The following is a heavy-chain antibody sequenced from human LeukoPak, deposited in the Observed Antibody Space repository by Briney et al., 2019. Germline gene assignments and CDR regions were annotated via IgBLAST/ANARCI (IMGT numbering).Heavy chain of an antibody. J-gene: IGHJ4*02. D-gene: IGHD2-8*02. CDR2: IYHSGRS. CDR3: ARDQVECTGGTCQSRVGFDF. CDR1: GGSISSNNW. V-gene: IGHV4-4*02. Sequence: SETLSLTCAVSGGSISSNNWWGWVRQHPGRGLEWIGYIYHSGRSYYNPSLKSRITMSVDTSKNQFSLNLSSVTAADTAVYYCARDQVECTGGTCQSRVGFDFWGQGTLVTVSS.